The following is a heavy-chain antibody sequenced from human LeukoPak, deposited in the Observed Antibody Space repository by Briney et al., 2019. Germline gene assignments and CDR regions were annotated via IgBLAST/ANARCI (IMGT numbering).Heavy chain of an antibody. CDR3: AQIIGVGQFGEFQH. CDR1: GYTFTGYY. V-gene: IGHV1-2*02. J-gene: IGHJ1*01. D-gene: IGHD3-10*01. CDR2: INPNSGGT. Sequence: ASVKVSCKASGYTFTGYYMHWVRQAPGQGLEWMGWINPNSGGTNYAQKFQGRVTMTRDTSISTAYMELSRLRSDDTAVYYCAQIIGVGQFGEFQHWGQGTLVTVSS.